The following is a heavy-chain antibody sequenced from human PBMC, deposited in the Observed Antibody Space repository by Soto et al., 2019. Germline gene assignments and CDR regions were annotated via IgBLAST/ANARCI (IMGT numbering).Heavy chain of an antibody. V-gene: IGHV1-69*12. CDR1: GGTFSSYA. J-gene: IGHJ6*02. Sequence: QVQLVQSGAEVKKPGSSVKVSCKASGGTFSSYAISWVRQAPGQGLEWMGGIIPIFGTANYAQKFQGRVTITADESTSTAYMERSSLRSEDTAVYYWARHVPAAGYYYGMDVWGHGTTVTVSS. D-gene: IGHD2-2*01. CDR3: ARHVPAAGYYYGMDV. CDR2: IIPIFGTA.